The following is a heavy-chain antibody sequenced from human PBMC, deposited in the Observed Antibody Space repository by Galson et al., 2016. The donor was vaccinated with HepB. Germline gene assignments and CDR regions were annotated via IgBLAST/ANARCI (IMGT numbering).Heavy chain of an antibody. Sequence: SETLSLTCAVSGGSVSSSNWWSWVRQPPGKGLEWIGEINHSGSTNYNPSLKSRVTISVDTSKNQFSLKLSSVTAANTAVDYCARGDNPDYGDYASAYYYIDVWGKGTTVTVSS. V-gene: IGHV4-4*02. J-gene: IGHJ6*03. CDR2: INHSGST. CDR3: ARGDNPDYGDYASAYYYIDV. D-gene: IGHD4-17*01. CDR1: GGSVSSSNW.